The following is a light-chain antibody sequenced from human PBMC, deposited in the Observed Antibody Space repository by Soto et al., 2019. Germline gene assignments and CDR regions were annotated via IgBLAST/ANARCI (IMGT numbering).Light chain of an antibody. V-gene: IGLV3-21*04. CDR1: DIGSKS. CDR2: YDR. Sequence: SYQLAQPPSVSVAPGKTATITCGGNDIGSKSAHWYQQKPGQAPVLVISYDRDRPSGIPERFSGSNSGHTATLTISRVEAGDEADYYCQVYDSSSDLVVFGGGTMLTVL. J-gene: IGLJ2*01. CDR3: QVYDSSSDLVV.